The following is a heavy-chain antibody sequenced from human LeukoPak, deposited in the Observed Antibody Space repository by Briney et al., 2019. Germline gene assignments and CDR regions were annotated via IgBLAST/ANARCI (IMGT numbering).Heavy chain of an antibody. J-gene: IGHJ5*02. CDR3: ARSYYDTRGRFDP. CDR1: GYSISHGYY. V-gene: IGHV4-38-2*02. Sequence: SETLSLTCTVSGYSISHGYYWGWVRQPPGKGLEWIGTIHHSGTTYYSPSLRSRVTTSVDTSKNQFSLSLSSVTAADTAVYYCARSYYDTRGRFDPWGQGTLVTVSS. D-gene: IGHD3-22*01. CDR2: IHHSGTT.